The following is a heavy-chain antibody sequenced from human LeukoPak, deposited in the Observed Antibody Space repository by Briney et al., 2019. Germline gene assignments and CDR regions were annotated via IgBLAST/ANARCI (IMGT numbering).Heavy chain of an antibody. Sequence: SETLSLTCTVTGGSISSYYWSWIRQPAGKGLEWIGRIYTSGSTNYNPSLKSRVTISVDTSKNQFSLKLSSVTAADTAMYYCARGRVEMATIDFDYWGQGTPVTVSS. CDR3: ARGRVEMATIDFDY. CDR1: GGSISSYY. V-gene: IGHV4-4*07. D-gene: IGHD5-24*01. CDR2: IYTSGST. J-gene: IGHJ4*02.